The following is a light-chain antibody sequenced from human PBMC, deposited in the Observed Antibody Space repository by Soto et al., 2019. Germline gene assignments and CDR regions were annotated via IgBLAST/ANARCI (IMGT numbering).Light chain of an antibody. V-gene: IGKV3D-20*02. J-gene: IGKJ1*01. CDR2: GAS. CDR1: QSVSSSY. CDR3: QQRSSWPIT. Sequence: IVLTQSPGTLSLSPGERATLSCRASQSVSSSYLAWYQQKPGQAPRLLIYGASSRATGIPDRFSGSGSGTDFTLTISSLQSEDFAVYYCQQRSSWPITFGQGTKVDIK.